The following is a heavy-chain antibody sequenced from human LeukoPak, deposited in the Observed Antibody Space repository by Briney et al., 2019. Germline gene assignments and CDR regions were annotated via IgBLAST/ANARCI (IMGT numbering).Heavy chain of an antibody. D-gene: IGHD6-6*01. J-gene: IGHJ4*02. CDR1: GFTFSSYA. CDR3: ARDYSSSYYFDY. Sequence: PGGSLRLSCAASGFTFSSYAMSWVRQAPGKGLEWVSAISGSGGSTYYADSVKGRFTISRDNSKNTLYLQMNSLRAEDTAVYYCARDYSSSYYFDYWGQGTLVTVSS. V-gene: IGHV3-23*01. CDR2: ISGSGGST.